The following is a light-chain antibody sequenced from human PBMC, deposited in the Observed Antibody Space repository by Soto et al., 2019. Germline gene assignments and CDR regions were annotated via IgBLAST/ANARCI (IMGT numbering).Light chain of an antibody. CDR2: GAS. J-gene: IGKJ4*01. CDR1: QSVSGK. Sequence: IVMTQSPATLYVSPGERATLSCRASQSVSGKLAWYQHKAGQAPRLLIYGASTRATGIPARISGSGSETEFSLTISRVQSEDFAVYYCQQYNDWPLTFGGGTKVEIK. V-gene: IGKV3-15*01. CDR3: QQYNDWPLT.